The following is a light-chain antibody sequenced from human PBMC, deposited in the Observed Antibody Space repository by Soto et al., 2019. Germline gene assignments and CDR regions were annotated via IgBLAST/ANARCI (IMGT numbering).Light chain of an antibody. CDR2: KAS. Sequence: IRMNLSASTVSASLGDRVTITCRASQTISSWLAWYQQKPGKAPKLLIYKASTLKSGVPSRFSGSGSGTEFTLTISSLQPDDFATYYCQQYNSPGTFGQGTKVDIK. V-gene: IGKV1-5*03. CDR3: QQYNSPGT. J-gene: IGKJ1*01. CDR1: QTISSW.